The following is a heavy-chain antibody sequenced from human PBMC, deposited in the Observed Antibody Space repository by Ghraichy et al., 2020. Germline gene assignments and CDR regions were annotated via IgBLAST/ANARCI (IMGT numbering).Heavy chain of an antibody. CDR2: IRRKAYGVTS. Sequence: GGSLRLSCTASGFSFREYAMIWFRQAPGKGLEWVGFIRRKAYGVTSEYAASVKGRFTSSSDDFKSIAYLQMNSLKIEDTARYYGSRGQWLATYDYGMGVWGQGTTLTVSS. CDR3: SRGQWLATYDYGMGV. D-gene: IGHD6-19*01. J-gene: IGHJ6*01. V-gene: IGHV3-49*03. CDR1: GFSFREYA.